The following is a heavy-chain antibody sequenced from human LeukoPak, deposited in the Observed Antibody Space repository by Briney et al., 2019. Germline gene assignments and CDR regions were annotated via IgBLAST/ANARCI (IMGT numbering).Heavy chain of an antibody. V-gene: IGHV4-39*01. CDR3: ARLGYCSGGSCYDFDY. CDR1: GGSISSSSYY. Sequence: SETLSLTCTVSGGSISSSSYYWGWIRQPPRKGLEWIGSIYYSGSTYYNPSLKSRVTISVDTSKNQFSLKLSSVTAADTAVYYCARLGYCSGGSCYDFDYWGQGTLVTVSS. J-gene: IGHJ4*02. CDR2: IYYSGST. D-gene: IGHD2-15*01.